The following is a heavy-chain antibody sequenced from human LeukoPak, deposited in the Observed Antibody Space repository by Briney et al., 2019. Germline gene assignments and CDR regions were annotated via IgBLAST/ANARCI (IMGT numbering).Heavy chain of an antibody. CDR2: ISSNGGST. CDR1: GFTFSSHA. D-gene: IGHD2-15*01. V-gene: IGHV3-64D*06. J-gene: IGHJ3*02. CDR3: VKDRGGYCSGGSCYSDAFHI. Sequence: GGSLRLSCSASGFTFSSHAMYWVRQAPGKGLEYVSAISSNGGSTYYADSVKGRFTISTDNSKNTLYLQMSSLRAEDTAVYYCVKDRGGYCSGGSCYSDAFHIWGQGTMVTVSS.